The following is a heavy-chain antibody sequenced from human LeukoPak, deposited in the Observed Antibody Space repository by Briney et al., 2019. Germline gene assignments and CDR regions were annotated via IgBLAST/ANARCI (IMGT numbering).Heavy chain of an antibody. Sequence: ASETLSLTCTVSGGSISSYYWSWIRQPPGKGLEWIGYIYYSGSTNYNPSLKSRVTTSVDTSKNQFSLKLSSVTAADTAVYYCARIYGGNFGVFDYWGQGTLVTVSS. CDR3: ARIYGGNFGVFDY. J-gene: IGHJ4*02. V-gene: IGHV4-59*08. D-gene: IGHD4-23*01. CDR2: IYYSGST. CDR1: GGSISSYY.